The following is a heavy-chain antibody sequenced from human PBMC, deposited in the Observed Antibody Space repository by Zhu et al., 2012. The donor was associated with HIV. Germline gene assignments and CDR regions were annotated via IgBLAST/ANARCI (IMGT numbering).Heavy chain of an antibody. J-gene: IGHJ3*02. CDR3: ARLRYRAELPGSFDI. D-gene: IGHD5-18*01. V-gene: IGHV4-34*01. CDR2: INHSGST. Sequence: QVQLQQWGAGLLKPSETLSLTCAVYGGSFSGYYWSWIRQPPGKGLEWIGEINHSGSTNYNPSLKSRVIISVDTSKNQFSLKLSSVTAAETAVYYCARLRYRAELPGSFDIWGQGTMVTVSS. CDR1: GGSFSGYY.